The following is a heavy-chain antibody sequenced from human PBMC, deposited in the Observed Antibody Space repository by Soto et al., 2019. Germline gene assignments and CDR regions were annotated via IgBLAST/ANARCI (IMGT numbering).Heavy chain of an antibody. Sequence: LRLSCSASGFTFSSYALHWVRQAPGKGLESVSLITSNGGTTYYGDSVKGRFTISRDNSKNMLYLQMSSLRTEDTAVYYCVKDRADLEGFDYWGQGTLVTVS. D-gene: IGHD1-1*01. J-gene: IGHJ4*02. CDR2: ITSNGGTT. V-gene: IGHV3-64D*06. CDR1: GFTFSSYA. CDR3: VKDRADLEGFDY.